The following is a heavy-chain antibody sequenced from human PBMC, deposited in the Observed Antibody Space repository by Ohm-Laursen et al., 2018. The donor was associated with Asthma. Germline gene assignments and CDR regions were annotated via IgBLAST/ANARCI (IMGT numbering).Heavy chain of an antibody. Sequence: SLRLSCAASGFTFSSYGMHWVRQAPGKGLEWVAGIWYDGSNKYFADSVKGRFTISRDNSKNTLYLQMNSLRPEDTAVYYCAREVASRLFPCFDYWGQGNLGTGSS. CDR3: AREVASRLFPCFDY. CDR1: GFTFSSYG. D-gene: IGHD6-13*01. CDR2: IWYDGSNK. V-gene: IGHV3-33*01. J-gene: IGHJ4*02.